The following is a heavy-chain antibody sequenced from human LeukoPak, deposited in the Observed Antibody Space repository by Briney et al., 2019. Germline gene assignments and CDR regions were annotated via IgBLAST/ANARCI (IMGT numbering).Heavy chain of an antibody. J-gene: IGHJ6*02. CDR1: GFTFSSYS. Sequence: KAGGSLSLSGAASGFTFSSYSMNWVRKAPGKGLEWVSSISSRGSFISYPDSVKGRFTISRDNAKNALFLQMNSLRAEDTAVYYCARVGRRGGSCSSRGDYYYGMDVWGQGTTVTVSS. CDR3: ARVGRRGGSCSSRGDYYYGMDV. D-gene: IGHD2-15*01. V-gene: IGHV3-21*01. CDR2: ISSRGSFI.